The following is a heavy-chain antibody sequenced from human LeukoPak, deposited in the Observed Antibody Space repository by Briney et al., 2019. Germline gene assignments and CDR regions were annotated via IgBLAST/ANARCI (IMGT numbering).Heavy chain of an antibody. CDR1: GFTFSSYW. D-gene: IGHD6-13*01. Sequence: PGGSLRLSCAASGFTFSSYWMSWVRQAPGKGLEWVANIKQDGSEKYYVDSVKGRFTTSRDNAKNSLYLQMNSLRAEDTAVYYCARDIAAAGTLAYYYYGMDVWGKGTTVTVSS. J-gene: IGHJ6*04. CDR3: ARDIAAAGTLAYYYYGMDV. CDR2: IKQDGSEK. V-gene: IGHV3-7*03.